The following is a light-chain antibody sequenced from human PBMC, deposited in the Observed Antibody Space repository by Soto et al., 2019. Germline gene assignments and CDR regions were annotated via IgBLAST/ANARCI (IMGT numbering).Light chain of an antibody. CDR3: CSYAGSYTGV. CDR2: DVN. J-gene: IGLJ3*02. Sequence: QSALTQPRSVSGSPGQSVTMSCTGTSSDVGNYNYVSWYQQHPGKAPKVMIYDVNKWPSGVPDRFSGSKSGNTASLTISGLQAEDEADYYCCSYAGSYTGVFGGGTKLTAL. CDR1: SSDVGNYNY. V-gene: IGLV2-11*01.